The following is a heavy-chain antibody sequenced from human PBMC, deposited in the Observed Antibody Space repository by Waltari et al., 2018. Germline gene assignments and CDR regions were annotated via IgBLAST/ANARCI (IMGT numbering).Heavy chain of an antibody. CDR1: GGTFSSXS. V-gene: IGHV1-69*01. CDR3: ARVWGSMTTVTTLDX. Sequence: QVQLVQSGAEMKKPGSSVKVSCKASGGTFSSXSVSWVRQAPGQGLEWMGGIIPIVGVATXXXKFQDRVTIVADESTSTXYMEVRSLTSEDTAMYYCARVWGSMTTVTTLDXXXQGTLVSVSS. J-gene: IGHJ4*02. CDR2: IIPIVGVA. D-gene: IGHD4-17*01.